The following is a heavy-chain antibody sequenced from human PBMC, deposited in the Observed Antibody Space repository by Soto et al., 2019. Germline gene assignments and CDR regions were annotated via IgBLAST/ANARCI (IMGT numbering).Heavy chain of an antibody. Sequence: SETLSLTSSVSGGSISGGGYYWSWIRQHPGKGLEWIGYIYYSGSTYYNPSLKSRVTISVDTSKNQFSLKLSSVTAADTAVYYCARSSTSANYFDYWGQGTLVTVSS. D-gene: IGHD2-2*01. CDR3: ARSSTSANYFDY. J-gene: IGHJ4*02. CDR1: GGSISGGGYY. CDR2: IYYSGST. V-gene: IGHV4-31*03.